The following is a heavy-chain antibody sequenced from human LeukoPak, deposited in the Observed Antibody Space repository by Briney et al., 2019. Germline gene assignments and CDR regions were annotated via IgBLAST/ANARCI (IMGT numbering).Heavy chain of an antibody. CDR3: ARVERQRESYFDY. V-gene: IGHV3-53*01. CDR1: GFTVSSNY. J-gene: IGHJ4*02. D-gene: IGHD1-1*01. Sequence: GGSLRLSCAASGFTVSSNYMSWVRQAPGKGLEWVSVIYSGGSTYYADSVEGRFTISRDNSKNTLYLQMNSLRAEDTAVYYCARVERQRESYFDYWGQGTLVTVSS. CDR2: IYSGGST.